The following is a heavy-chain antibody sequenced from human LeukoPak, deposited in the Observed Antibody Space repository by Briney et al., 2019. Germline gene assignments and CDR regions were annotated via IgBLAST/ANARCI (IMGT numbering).Heavy chain of an antibody. D-gene: IGHD1-26*01. J-gene: IGHJ3*02. CDR2: IKQDGSEK. CDR1: GFTFSTYW. V-gene: IGHV3-7*03. CDR3: AKDIGYSGSYFVAFDI. Sequence: GGSLRLSCAASGFTFSTYWMSWVRQAPGKGLEWVANIKQDGSEKYYVDSMKGQFTISRDNAKNSLYLQMNSLRAEDMALYYCAKDIGYSGSYFVAFDIWGQGTMVTVSS.